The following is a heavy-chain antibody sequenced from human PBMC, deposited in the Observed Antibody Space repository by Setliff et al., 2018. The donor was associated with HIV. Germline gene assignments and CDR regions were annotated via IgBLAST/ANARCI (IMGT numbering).Heavy chain of an antibody. CDR3: AREGGTTEGNIVIVTAPFFYLDV. V-gene: IGHV1-69*13. CDR2: IIPIFGTT. J-gene: IGHJ2*01. CDR1: GGTFSSYA. Sequence: ASVKVSCKASGGTFSSYAISWVRQAPGQGLEWMGGIIPIFGTTNYAQKFQGRVTITADEWTSTAYMELSSLRSEDTAVYYCAREGGTTEGNIVIVTAPFFYLDVWGRGTLVTVSS. D-gene: IGHD2-21*02.